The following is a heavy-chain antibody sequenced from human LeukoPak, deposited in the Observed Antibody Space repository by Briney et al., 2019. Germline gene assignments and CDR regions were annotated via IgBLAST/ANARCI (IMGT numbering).Heavy chain of an antibody. Sequence: SETLSLTCAVYGGSFSGYYWSWLRQPPGKGLEWIGEINHSGSTNYNPSLKSRVTISVDTSKNQFSLKLSSVTAADTAVYYCARGRVVPAAYYYYYYMDVWGKGTTVTVSS. J-gene: IGHJ6*03. D-gene: IGHD2-2*01. V-gene: IGHV4-34*01. CDR3: ARGRVVPAAYYYYYYMDV. CDR2: INHSGST. CDR1: GGSFSGYY.